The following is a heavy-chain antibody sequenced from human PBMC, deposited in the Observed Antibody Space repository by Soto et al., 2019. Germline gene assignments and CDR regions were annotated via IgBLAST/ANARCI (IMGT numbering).Heavy chain of an antibody. D-gene: IGHD6-19*01. CDR1: GFSLSTSGVG. J-gene: IGHJ4*02. Sequence: SCPTLVNPTQTLTLTCTFSGFSLSTSGVGVGWIRQPPGKALEWLALIYWNDDKRYSPSLKSRLSITRDTSKNQVVLTMTNVDPVDTATYYCAHRLDTSGWPRFDYWGQGTLVTVSS. V-gene: IGHV2-5*01. CDR3: AHRLDTSGWPRFDY. CDR2: IYWNDDK.